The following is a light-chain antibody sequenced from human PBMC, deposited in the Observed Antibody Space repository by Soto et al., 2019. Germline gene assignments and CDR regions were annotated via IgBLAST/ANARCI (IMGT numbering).Light chain of an antibody. CDR3: QSYDGSLSGAV. CDR1: SSNIGAGYD. V-gene: IGLV1-40*01. J-gene: IGLJ3*02. CDR2: GNS. Sequence: QSVLTQPPSVSGAPGQRVTISCTGSSSNIGAGYDVHWYQQLPGTSPKLLIYGNSNRPSGVADRFSGSKSGTSSSLAITGFQADEEDDYYCQSYDGSLSGAVFGGGTKLTVL.